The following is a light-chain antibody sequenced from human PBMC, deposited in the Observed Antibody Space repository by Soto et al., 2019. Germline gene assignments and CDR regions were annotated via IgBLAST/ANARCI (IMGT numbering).Light chain of an antibody. CDR1: QSVGSNY. V-gene: IGKV3-20*01. CDR2: GTS. J-gene: IGKJ1*01. CDR3: QQYSNSPPWT. Sequence: EIVLTQSPGTLSLSPGDRATLSCRASQSVGSNYLGWYQQKPGQTPRLLIYGTSNRATGITDRFSGSGSGTDFTLTISRLEPEDFAVYYCQQYSNSPPWTFGQGTKVEIK.